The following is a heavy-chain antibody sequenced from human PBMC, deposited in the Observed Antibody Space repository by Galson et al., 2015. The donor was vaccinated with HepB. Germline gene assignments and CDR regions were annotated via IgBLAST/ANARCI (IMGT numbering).Heavy chain of an antibody. CDR1: GFTFSNYR. CDR3: ARHDSGGYYYYGLDV. D-gene: IGHD4-23*01. V-gene: IGHV3-74*01. CDR2: INSDGSSS. J-gene: IGHJ6*02. Sequence: SLRLSCAASGFTFSNYRMHWVRHTPGKGLVWVSHINSDGSSSNYADSVKGRFTISRDNAKNRLYLQMNSLRAQDTAVYYCARHDSGGYYYYGLDVWGQGTTVTVSS.